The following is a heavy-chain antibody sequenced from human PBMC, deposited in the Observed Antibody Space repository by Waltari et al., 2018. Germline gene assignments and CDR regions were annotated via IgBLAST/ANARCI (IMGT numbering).Heavy chain of an antibody. CDR3: ARDSVPVYGSGWYVGFDY. CDR1: GFTFSSYA. J-gene: IGHJ4*02. Sequence: EVQLLESGGGLVQPGGSLRLSCAASGFTFSSYAMSWVRQAPGKGLEWVSAISGSGGSTYYADSVKGRFTISRDNSKNTLYLQMNSLRAEDTAVYYCARDSVPVYGSGWYVGFDYWGQGTLVTVSS. V-gene: IGHV3-23*01. D-gene: IGHD6-19*01. CDR2: ISGSGGST.